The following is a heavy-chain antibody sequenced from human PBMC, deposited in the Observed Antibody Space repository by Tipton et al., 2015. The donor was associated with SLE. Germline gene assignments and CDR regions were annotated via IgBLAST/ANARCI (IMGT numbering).Heavy chain of an antibody. Sequence: TLSLTCAVYGGSLSGHYWSWIRQPPGKGLEWIGEINHRGSTNYNPSLKSRLTISVDTSKNQFSLKLNSVTAADTAVYFCAREPLEVREWFDLWGRGTLVTVSS. V-gene: IGHV4-34*01. J-gene: IGHJ2*01. D-gene: IGHD3-3*01. CDR1: GGSLSGHY. CDR3: AREPLEVREWFDL. CDR2: INHRGST.